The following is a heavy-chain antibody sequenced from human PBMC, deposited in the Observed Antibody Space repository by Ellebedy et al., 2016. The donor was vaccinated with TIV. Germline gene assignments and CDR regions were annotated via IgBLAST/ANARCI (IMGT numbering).Heavy chain of an antibody. CDR2: IYYTGRT. J-gene: IGHJ4*02. Sequence: SETLSLXCTISGVSMNDGGFYWTWIRQHTGKGLEWIGNIYYTGRTFYNPSLESRVTISVDASKNQFSLKLSPVSDADTALYFCARGTGAAGLLDYWGQGTLVSVSS. V-gene: IGHV4-31*03. D-gene: IGHD1-14*01. CDR3: ARGTGAAGLLDY. CDR1: GVSMNDGGFY.